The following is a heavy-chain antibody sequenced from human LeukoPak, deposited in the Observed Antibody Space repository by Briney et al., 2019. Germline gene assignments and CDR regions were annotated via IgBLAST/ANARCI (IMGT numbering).Heavy chain of an antibody. J-gene: IGHJ4*02. CDR1: GFTFSNYA. CDR2: ISGSGGST. V-gene: IGHV3-23*01. Sequence: GGSLRLSCAASGFTFSNYAMSWVRQAPGKGLEWVSTISGSGGSTYYADSVKGRFTISRDNSKNTLYLQMNSLRAEDTAVYYCAKCLTAAATRGYFDYWGQGTLVTVSS. D-gene: IGHD6-13*01. CDR3: AKCLTAAATRGYFDY.